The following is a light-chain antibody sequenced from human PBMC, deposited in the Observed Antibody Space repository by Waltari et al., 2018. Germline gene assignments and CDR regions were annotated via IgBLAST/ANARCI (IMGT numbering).Light chain of an antibody. CDR1: SLKSYY. Sequence: SSELTQDPAVSVALGQTVRITCQGDSLKSYYANWHQQKPGQAPILLVFGQNNRPPGIPDRFSGSTSGDTASLTITGARAEDDADYYCSCRENTGFHWVFGGGTKLTVL. J-gene: IGLJ3*02. CDR2: GQN. V-gene: IGLV3-19*01. CDR3: SCRENTGFHWV.